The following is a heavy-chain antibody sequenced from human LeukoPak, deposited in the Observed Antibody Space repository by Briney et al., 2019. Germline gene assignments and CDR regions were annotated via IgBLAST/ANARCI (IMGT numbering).Heavy chain of an antibody. D-gene: IGHD3-16*02. CDR2: ISSSSSTI. J-gene: IGHJ2*01. CDR1: GFTFSSYS. Sequence: GSLRLSCAASGFTFSSYSMNWVRQAPGKGLAWVSYISSSSSTIHYADSVKGRFTISRDNAKNSLYLQMNSLRAEHTAVYFCAREEHYRRYFALWGRGTLVTVSS. V-gene: IGHV3-48*01. CDR3: AREEHYRRYFAL.